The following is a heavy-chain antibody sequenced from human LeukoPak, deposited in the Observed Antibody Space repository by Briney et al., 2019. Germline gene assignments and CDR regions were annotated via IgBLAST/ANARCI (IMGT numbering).Heavy chain of an antibody. J-gene: IGHJ4*02. D-gene: IGHD3-16*02. CDR2: ISYDGSNK. CDR3: AKLSGAIDAFDY. V-gene: IGHV3-30*18. CDR1: GFTFSSYG. Sequence: GGSLRLSCAASGFTFSSYGMHWVRQAPGKGLEWVAVISYDGSNKYYADSVKGRFTISRDNSKNTLCLQMNSLRAEDTAVYYCAKLSGAIDAFDYWGQGTLVTVSS.